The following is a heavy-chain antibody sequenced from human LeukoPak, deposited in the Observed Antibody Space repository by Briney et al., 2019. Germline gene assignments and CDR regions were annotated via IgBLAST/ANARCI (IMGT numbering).Heavy chain of an antibody. CDR2: ISAYNGNT. J-gene: IGHJ4*02. CDR1: GYTFTNYG. V-gene: IGHV1-18*01. Sequence: ASVKVSCKASGYTFTNYGISWVRQAPGQGLEWMGWISAYNGNTNYAQKLQGRVTMTTDTSASTAYMELRSLRSDDTAVYYCARTVYDSSGYYSYYFDYWGQGTLVTVSS. D-gene: IGHD3-22*01. CDR3: ARTVYDSSGYYSYYFDY.